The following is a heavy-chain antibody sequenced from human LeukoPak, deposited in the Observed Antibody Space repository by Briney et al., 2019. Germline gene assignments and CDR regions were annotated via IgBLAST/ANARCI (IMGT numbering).Heavy chain of an antibody. CDR1: GFTFSDYS. Sequence: GGSLRLSCAASGFTFSDYSMNWVRQAPGKGLEWVSSISRNSRHVYYGGSVWGRFTISRDDARNSLFLEMNSLRAEDMAVYYCVRDFMGLGGTTAYLHYWGQGTLVTVSS. D-gene: IGHD3/OR15-3a*01. J-gene: IGHJ1*01. CDR3: VRDFMGLGGTTAYLHY. CDR2: ISRNSRHV. V-gene: IGHV3-21*01.